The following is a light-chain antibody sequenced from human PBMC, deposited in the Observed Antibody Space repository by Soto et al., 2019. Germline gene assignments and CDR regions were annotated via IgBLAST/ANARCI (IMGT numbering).Light chain of an antibody. CDR2: EVS. J-gene: IGLJ1*01. CDR1: SSDVGGYNY. Sequence: LTQPASVSGSPGQSITISCTGTSSDVGGYNYVSWYQQHPGKVPKLIIHEVSNRPSGVSNRFSGSKSGNTASLTISGLQTEDEADYYCSSHGGSSPFYVFGTGTKVTVL. CDR3: SSHGGSSPFYV. V-gene: IGLV2-14*01.